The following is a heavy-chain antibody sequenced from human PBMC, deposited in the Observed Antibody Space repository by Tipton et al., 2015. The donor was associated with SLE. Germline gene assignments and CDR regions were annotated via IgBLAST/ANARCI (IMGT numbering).Heavy chain of an antibody. V-gene: IGHV4-39*07. CDR1: GGSISSGDYY. CDR2: IYYSGST. Sequence: TLSLTCAVSGGSISSGDYYWGWIRQPPGKGLEWIGNIYYSGSTYYNPSLKSRVTISVDTSKNQFSLKLSSVTAADTAVYYCARVRLGELGYYFDYWGQGTLVTVSS. D-gene: IGHD3-16*01. J-gene: IGHJ4*02. CDR3: ARVRLGELGYYFDY.